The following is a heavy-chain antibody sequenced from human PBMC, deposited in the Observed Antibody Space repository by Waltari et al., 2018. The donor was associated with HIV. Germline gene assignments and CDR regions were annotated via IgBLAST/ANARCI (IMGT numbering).Heavy chain of an antibody. D-gene: IGHD3-16*01. CDR2: INQNGVT. J-gene: IGHJ3*02. CDR3: ARGSYDYVRGSQPGDAFEI. CDR1: CGSFGGYF. Sequence: LQQWGAGLLKPSENLTLACAVYCGSFGGYFWTWLRQGPGGGLEWIGEINQNGVTNYKSSREGRVTLSVDTSKNQFFLKVAAVTAADTATYYCARGSYDYVRGSQPGDAFEIWGQGTPVTVSS. V-gene: IGHV4-34*02.